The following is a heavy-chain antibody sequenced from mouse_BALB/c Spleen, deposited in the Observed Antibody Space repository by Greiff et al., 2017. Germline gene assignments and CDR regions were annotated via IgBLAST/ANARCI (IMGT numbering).Heavy chain of an antibody. D-gene: IGHD1-1*01. CDR3: ARDYGVYYGSTWFAY. CDR1: GFSLTSYG. Sequence: QVQLQQSGPGLVAPSQSLSITCTVSGFSLTSYGVHWVRQPPGKGLEWLGVIWAGGSTNYNSALMSRLSISKDNSKSQVFLKMNSLQTDDTAMYYCARDYGVYYGSTWFAYWGQGTLVTVSA. CDR2: IWAGGST. J-gene: IGHJ3*01. V-gene: IGHV2-9*02.